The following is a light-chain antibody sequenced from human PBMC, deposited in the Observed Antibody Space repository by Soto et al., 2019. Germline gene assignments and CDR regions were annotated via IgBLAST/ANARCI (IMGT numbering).Light chain of an antibody. J-gene: IGLJ2*01. CDR2: DNN. CDR3: GTWDSSLSVVV. Sequence: QAVVTQPPSVSAAPGQKVTIYCSGSSSNIGNNYVSWYQQLPGTAPKLLIYDNNKRPSGIPDRFSGSKSGTSATLGITGLQTGDEADYYCGTWDSSLSVVVFGGGTKLTVL. V-gene: IGLV1-51*01. CDR1: SSNIGNNY.